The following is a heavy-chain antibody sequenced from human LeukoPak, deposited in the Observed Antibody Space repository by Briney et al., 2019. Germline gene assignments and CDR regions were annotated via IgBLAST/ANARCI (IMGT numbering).Heavy chain of an antibody. J-gene: IGHJ4*02. V-gene: IGHV1-69*05. CDR3: ARALPLAGPLDY. CDR1: AGTFTSYA. Sequence: SVKVSCKAFAGTFTSYAYSWVRQAPAQGLEWMGGIIPIFGTANYAQRFQGRVTITTDESTSTAYMELSSLRAEDTAVYYCARALPLAGPLDYWGQGTLVTVSS. CDR2: IIPIFGTA.